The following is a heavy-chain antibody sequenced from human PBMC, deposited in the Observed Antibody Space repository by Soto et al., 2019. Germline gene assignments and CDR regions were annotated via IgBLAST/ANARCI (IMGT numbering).Heavy chain of an antibody. CDR3: ARGGFLEWLSPHRYYYGMDV. Sequence: SETLSLTCTVSGGSISSGGYYWSWIRQHPGKGLEWIGYIYYSGSTYYNPSLKSRVTISVDTSKNQFSLKLSSVTAADTAVYYCARGGFLEWLSPHRYYYGMDVWGQGTTVTVSS. CDR2: IYYSGST. CDR1: GGSISSGGYY. D-gene: IGHD3-3*01. V-gene: IGHV4-31*03. J-gene: IGHJ6*02.